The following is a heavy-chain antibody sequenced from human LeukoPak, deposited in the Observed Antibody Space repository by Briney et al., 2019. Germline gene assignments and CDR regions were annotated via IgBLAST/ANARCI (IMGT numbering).Heavy chain of an antibody. CDR2: ISSSGSTI. CDR3: ASDAYDSSGYYHY. Sequence: PGGSLRLSCAASGFTFSDYYMSWIRQAPGKGLEWVSYISSSGSTIYYADSVKGRFTISRDNAKNSPYLQMNSLRAEDTAVYYCASDAYDSSGYYHYWGQGTLVTVSS. V-gene: IGHV3-11*01. D-gene: IGHD3-22*01. CDR1: GFTFSDYY. J-gene: IGHJ4*02.